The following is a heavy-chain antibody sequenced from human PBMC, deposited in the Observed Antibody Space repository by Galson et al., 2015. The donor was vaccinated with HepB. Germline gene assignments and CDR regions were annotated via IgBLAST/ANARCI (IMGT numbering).Heavy chain of an antibody. CDR2: ISYDGSNK. CDR1: GFTFSSYA. D-gene: IGHD5-24*01. CDR3: ARFSGRDGYNIGGG. J-gene: IGHJ4*02. Sequence: SLRLSCAASGFTFSSYAMHWVRQAPGKGLEWVAVISYDGSNKYYADSVKGRFTISRDNSKNTLYLQMNSLRAEDTAVYYCARFSGRDGYNIGGGWGQGTLVTVSS. V-gene: IGHV3-30*04.